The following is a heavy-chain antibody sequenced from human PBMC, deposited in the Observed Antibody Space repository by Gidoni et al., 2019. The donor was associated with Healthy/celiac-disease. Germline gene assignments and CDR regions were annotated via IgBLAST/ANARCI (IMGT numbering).Heavy chain of an antibody. D-gene: IGHD4-4*01. CDR1: GFTFSSYE. CDR3: ARVALDYSNGAQYFDY. V-gene: IGHV3-48*03. Sequence: EVQLVESGGGLVQPGGSLRLSCAASGFTFSSYEMNWVRQAPGKGLEWVSYISSSGSTIYYADSVKGRFTISRDNAKNSLYLQMNSLRAEDTAVYYCARVALDYSNGAQYFDYWGQGTLVTVSS. J-gene: IGHJ4*02. CDR2: ISSSGSTI.